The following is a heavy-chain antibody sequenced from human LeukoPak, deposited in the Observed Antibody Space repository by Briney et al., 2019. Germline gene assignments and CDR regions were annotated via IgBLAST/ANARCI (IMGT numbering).Heavy chain of an antibody. D-gene: IGHD4-17*01. CDR2: ISSSSSYI. CDR1: GFTFSSYS. V-gene: IGHV3-21*01. Sequence: PGGSLRLSCAASGFTFSSYSMNWVRQAPGKGLEWVSSISSSSSYICYADSVKGRFTISRDNAKNSLYLQMNSLRAEDTAVYYCASADDYGDYDGSFDYWGQGTLVTVSS. J-gene: IGHJ4*02. CDR3: ASADDYGDYDGSFDY.